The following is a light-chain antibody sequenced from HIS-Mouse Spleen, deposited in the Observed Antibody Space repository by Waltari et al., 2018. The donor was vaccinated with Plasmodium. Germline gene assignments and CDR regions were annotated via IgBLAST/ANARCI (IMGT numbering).Light chain of an antibody. Sequence: SYALTQPSSVSVSPGQTARITCAGDVLAKKYARWFQQKPGQAPVLVIYKASERPSGIPERFSGSSSGTTVTLTISGAQVEDEADYYCYSAADNNRVFGGGTKLTVL. CDR2: KAS. V-gene: IGLV3-27*01. CDR1: VLAKKY. J-gene: IGLJ3*02. CDR3: YSAADNNRV.